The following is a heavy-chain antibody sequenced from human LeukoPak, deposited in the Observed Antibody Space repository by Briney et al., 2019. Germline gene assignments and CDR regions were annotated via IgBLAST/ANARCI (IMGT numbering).Heavy chain of an antibody. J-gene: IGHJ4*02. CDR1: GSSIISGDY. V-gene: IGHV4-38-2*02. CDR2: VYYSGST. D-gene: IGHD3-10*01. Sequence: PSEPLSLTFIVSGSSIISGDYWGSLRQSPGKRLEWLASVYYSGSTHYNPSLRSRLTILVDTSKNQFSLKMRSVTAADTAVYYCARNSSSGYFDYWGQGILVTVSS. CDR3: ARNSSSGYFDY.